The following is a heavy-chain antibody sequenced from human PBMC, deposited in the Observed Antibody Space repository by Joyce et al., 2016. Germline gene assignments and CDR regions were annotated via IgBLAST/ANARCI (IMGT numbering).Heavy chain of an antibody. V-gene: IGHV1-46*01. Sequence: QVQLVQSGADMKRPGASVTVSCKTSGYIFTRFYMHWVRQAPGQGLEWMGIINPSGGSPTYATKFRDRVTMTRDTSTTTVYLEMSSLRPEDTAVYYCARQMHDFGDYEAFDPWGQGTL. J-gene: IGHJ5*02. CDR1: GYIFTRFY. D-gene: IGHD4-17*01. CDR2: INPSGGSP. CDR3: ARQMHDFGDYEAFDP.